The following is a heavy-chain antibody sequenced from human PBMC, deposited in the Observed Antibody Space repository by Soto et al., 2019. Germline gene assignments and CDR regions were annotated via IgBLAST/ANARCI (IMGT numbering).Heavy chain of an antibody. V-gene: IGHV4-59*01. D-gene: IGHD4-17*01. CDR1: GGSISSYY. CDR2: IYYSGST. Sequence: SETLSLTCTVSGGSISSYYWSWIRQPPGKGLEWIGYIYYSGSTNYNPSLKSRVTISVDTSKNQFSLKLSSVTAADTAVYYCARKVTVFDYWGQGTLVTVSS. J-gene: IGHJ4*02. CDR3: ARKVTVFDY.